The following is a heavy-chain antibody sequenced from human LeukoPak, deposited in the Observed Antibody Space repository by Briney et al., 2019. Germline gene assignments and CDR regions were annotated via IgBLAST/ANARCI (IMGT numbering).Heavy chain of an antibody. CDR3: TLQCGGGCLEDS. J-gene: IGHJ4*02. D-gene: IGHD2-21*02. V-gene: IGHV3-30*03. Sequence: ESVKGRFTISRDNSQKSLFLQMNSLKPDDTAIYYCTLQCGGGCLEDSWGQGTLVTVPS.